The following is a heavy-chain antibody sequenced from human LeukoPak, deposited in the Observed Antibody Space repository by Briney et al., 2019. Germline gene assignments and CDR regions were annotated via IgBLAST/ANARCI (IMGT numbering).Heavy chain of an antibody. CDR2: IIPIFGTA. CDR1: GGTFSSYA. J-gene: IGHJ3*02. CDR3: ARDLAYYDSSVRNAFDI. V-gene: IGHV1-69*13. D-gene: IGHD3-22*01. Sequence: SEKVSCKASGGTFSSYAISWVRQAPGQGLEWMGGIIPIFGTANYAQKFQGRVTITADESTSTAYMELSSLRSEDTAVYYCARDLAYYDSSVRNAFDIWGQGTMVTVSS.